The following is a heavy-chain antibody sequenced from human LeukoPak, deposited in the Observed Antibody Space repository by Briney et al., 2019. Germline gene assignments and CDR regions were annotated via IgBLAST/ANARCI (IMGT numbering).Heavy chain of an antibody. CDR2: ISWDGGST. D-gene: IGHD3-3*01. V-gene: IGHV3-43D*03. J-gene: IGHJ4*02. Sequence: GGSLRLSCAASGFTFDDYAMHWVRQAPGKGLEWVSLISWDGGSTYYADSVKGRFTISRDNSKNSLYLQMNSLRAEDTALYYCAKGTQGIFDTGSDYWGQGTLVTVSS. CDR1: GFTFDDYA. CDR3: AKGTQGIFDTGSDY.